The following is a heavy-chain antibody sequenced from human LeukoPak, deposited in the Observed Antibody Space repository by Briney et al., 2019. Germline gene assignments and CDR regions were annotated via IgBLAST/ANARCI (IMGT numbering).Heavy chain of an antibody. CDR2: ISGDGNKI. J-gene: IGHJ4*02. Sequence: GGSLRLSCAASGFTSDDFGMHWARQVPGKGLEWVSFISGDGNKIHYADSVKGRFTVSRDKSKNSPYLEMISLRTEDTAFYYCAKDHPVLSFWGQGTLVTVSS. V-gene: IGHV3-43*02. D-gene: IGHD2-8*01. CDR1: GFTSDDFG. CDR3: AKDHPVLSF.